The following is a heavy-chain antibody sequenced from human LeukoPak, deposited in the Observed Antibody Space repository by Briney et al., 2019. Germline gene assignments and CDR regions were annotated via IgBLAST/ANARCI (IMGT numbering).Heavy chain of an antibody. V-gene: IGHV4-39*07. CDR2: IYSGGSS. J-gene: IGHJ6*02. CDR1: GGSISSSSYY. Sequence: SETLSLTCTVSGGSISSSSYYWGWIRQPPGKGLEWIGSIYSGGSSYYNPSLKSRVSISVDTSNNQFSLKVNSVTAAGTAVYYCARDAGHQLSRRNYYAMDVWGQGTTVTVSS. CDR3: ARDAGHQLSRRNYYAMDV. D-gene: IGHD2-2*01.